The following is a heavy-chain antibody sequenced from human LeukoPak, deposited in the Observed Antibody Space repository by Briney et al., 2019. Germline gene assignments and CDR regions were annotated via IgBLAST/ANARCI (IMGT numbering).Heavy chain of an antibody. V-gene: IGHV3-23*01. CDR2: ISGSGTGT. D-gene: IGHD6-19*01. Sequence: GGSLRLSCAASGFTFSSYAMSWVRRAPGKGLEWVSSISGSGTGTHYADSVKGRFTISRDNSKNTLYLQMNSLRAEDTAVYYCAKDYSSGWYGFDYWGQGTLVTVSS. CDR1: GFTFSSYA. J-gene: IGHJ4*02. CDR3: AKDYSSGWYGFDY.